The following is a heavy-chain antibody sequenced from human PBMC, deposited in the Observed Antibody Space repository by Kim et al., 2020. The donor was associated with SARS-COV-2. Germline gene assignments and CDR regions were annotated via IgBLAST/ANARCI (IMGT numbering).Heavy chain of an antibody. D-gene: IGHD1-1*01. CDR1: GGSISSYY. V-gene: IGHV4-59*01. J-gene: IGHJ4*02. Sequence: SETLSLTCTVSGGSISSYYWRWIRQPPARGLLWLGYIFSSGGNNYNPPPMNRRTISFETSTNQLSLMLTSVTAAATAADYYWRGGAVHGCYFDYLGQG. CDR3: WRGGAVHGCYFDY. CDR2: IFSSGGN.